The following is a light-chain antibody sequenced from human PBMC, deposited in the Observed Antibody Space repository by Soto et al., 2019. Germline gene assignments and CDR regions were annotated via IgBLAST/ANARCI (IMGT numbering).Light chain of an antibody. V-gene: IGLV2-14*01. Sequence: QSVLTQPASVSGSPGQSITISCTGISSDIGGYNYVSWYQQHPGKAPKLMIYEVSNRPSGVSNRFSGSESGNTASLTISGLQADDEADYYCSSHTRSSTYVFGTGTKVTVL. J-gene: IGLJ1*01. CDR3: SSHTRSSTYV. CDR1: SSDIGGYNY. CDR2: EVS.